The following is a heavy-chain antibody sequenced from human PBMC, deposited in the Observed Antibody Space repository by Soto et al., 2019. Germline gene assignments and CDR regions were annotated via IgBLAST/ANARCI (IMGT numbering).Heavy chain of an antibody. J-gene: IGHJ4*02. D-gene: IGHD3-16*01. V-gene: IGHV2-5*01. CDR2: IYWNDDK. CDR3: AHSPWGAAPDS. Sequence: QITLKESGPTLVKPTQTLTLTCTVSGFSVSARGVGVGWIRQPPGKALEWLGIIYWNDDKRYSPSLKSRLTITKDTSKNQVVLTMTDMDPVDTATYYCAHSPWGAAPDSWGQGTLVTVSS. CDR1: GFSVSARGVG.